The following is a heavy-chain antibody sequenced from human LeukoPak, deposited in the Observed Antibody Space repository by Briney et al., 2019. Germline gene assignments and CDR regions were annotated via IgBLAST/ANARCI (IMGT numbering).Heavy chain of an antibody. Sequence: GRSLRLSCAASEFTFDDYAMHWVRQAPGKGLEWVSGISWNSGSIGYADSVKGRFTISRDNAKNSLYLQMNSLRAEDTALYYCAKDTTYSSSSFVFDYWGQGTLVTVSS. V-gene: IGHV3-9*01. CDR2: ISWNSGSI. J-gene: IGHJ4*02. CDR3: AKDTTYSSSSFVFDY. D-gene: IGHD6-6*01. CDR1: EFTFDDYA.